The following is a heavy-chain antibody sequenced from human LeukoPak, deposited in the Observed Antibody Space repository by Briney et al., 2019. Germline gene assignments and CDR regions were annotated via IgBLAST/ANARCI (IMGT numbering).Heavy chain of an antibody. J-gene: IGHJ6*02. Sequence: SVKVSCKASGGTFSSYAISWVRQAPGQGLEWMGGIIPIFGTANYAQKFQGRVTITADESTSTAYMELSSLRSEDTAVYYCAADRGGDCSSTSCYGRGYYYYYGMDVWGQGTTVTVSS. V-gene: IGHV1-69*13. CDR1: GGTFSSYA. D-gene: IGHD2-2*01. CDR2: IIPIFGTA. CDR3: AADRGGDCSSTSCYGRGYYYYYGMDV.